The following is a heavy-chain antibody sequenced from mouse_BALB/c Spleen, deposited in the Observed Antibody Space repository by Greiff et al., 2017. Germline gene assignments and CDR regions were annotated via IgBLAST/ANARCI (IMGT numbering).Heavy chain of an antibody. CDR1: GFSLTSYG. CDR3: AREGDYDGAWFAY. V-gene: IGHV2-2*02. D-gene: IGHD2-4*01. Sequence: VQLKESGPGLVQPSQSLSITCTVSGFSLTSYGVHWVRQSPGKGLEWLGVIWSGGSTDYNAAFISRLSISKDNSKSQVFFKMNSLQANDTAIYYCAREGDYDGAWFAYWGQGTLVTVSA. J-gene: IGHJ3*01. CDR2: IWSGGST.